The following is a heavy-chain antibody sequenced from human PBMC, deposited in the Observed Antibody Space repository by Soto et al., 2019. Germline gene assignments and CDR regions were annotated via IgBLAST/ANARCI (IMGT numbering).Heavy chain of an antibody. CDR2: IYWDNDK. CDR3: ARSLWFGELH. D-gene: IGHD3-10*01. CDR1: GFSLSTTGVG. V-gene: IGHV2-5*02. J-gene: IGHJ4*02. Sequence: QITLKESGPTLVKPTQTLTLTCSFSGFSLSTTGVGVGWIRQSPGKALEWLAIIYWDNDKRYSPSLKSRVTTTKDTSKNQVVLTVTNMDPVDTGTYYCARSLWFGELHWGQGALVNVSS.